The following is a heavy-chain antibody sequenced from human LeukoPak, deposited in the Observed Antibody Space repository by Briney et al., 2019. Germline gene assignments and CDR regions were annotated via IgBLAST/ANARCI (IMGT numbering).Heavy chain of an antibody. CDR1: GFTFSSYS. CDR2: IYSGGST. V-gene: IGHV3-53*01. D-gene: IGHD5-12*01. J-gene: IGHJ3*02. Sequence: GGSLRLSCAASGFTFSSYSMNWVRQAPGKGLEWVSVIYSGGSTYYSDSVKGRCTISRDNSKNTLYLQMDSLRAEDTAVYYCARGWHGYAGLNDAFDISGQGTMVTVSS. CDR3: ARGWHGYAGLNDAFDI.